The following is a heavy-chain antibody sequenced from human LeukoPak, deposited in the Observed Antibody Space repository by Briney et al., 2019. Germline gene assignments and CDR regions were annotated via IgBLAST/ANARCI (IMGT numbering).Heavy chain of an antibody. CDR2: IWYDGSNK. Sequence: GRTLSLSCAASGFTFSSYGMHWVRQAPGQGLERVAVIWYDGSNKYYADSVQGRFTISRDNSKNTLYLQMHSLRAEDTAVYYFAKDMENGDPPLGFDYWGQGTLVTVSS. D-gene: IGHD4-17*01. V-gene: IGHV3-33*06. CDR3: AKDMENGDPPLGFDY. CDR1: GFTFSSYG. J-gene: IGHJ4*02.